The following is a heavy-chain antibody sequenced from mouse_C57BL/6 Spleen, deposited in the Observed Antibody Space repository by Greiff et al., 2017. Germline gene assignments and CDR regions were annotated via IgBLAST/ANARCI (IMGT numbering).Heavy chain of an antibody. V-gene: IGHV3-6*01. Sequence: EVKVEESGPGLVKPSQSLSLTCSVTGYSITSGYYWNWIRQFPGNKLEWMGYISYDGSNNYNPSLKNRISITRDTSKNQFFLKLNSVTTEDTATYYCARDDWYYGSSYYWGQGTTLTVSS. CDR3: ARDDWYYGSSYY. CDR1: GYSITSGYY. D-gene: IGHD1-1*01. CDR2: ISYDGSN. J-gene: IGHJ2*01.